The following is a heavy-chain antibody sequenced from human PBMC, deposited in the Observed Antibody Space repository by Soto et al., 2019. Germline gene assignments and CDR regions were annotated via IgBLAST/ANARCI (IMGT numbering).Heavy chain of an antibody. CDR3: ARLFRGYSSSWYRAWVYYYYGMDV. CDR2: INHSGST. D-gene: IGHD6-13*01. V-gene: IGHV4-34*01. J-gene: IGHJ6*02. Sequence: SETLSLTCAVYGGSFSGYYWSWIRQPPGKGLEWIGEINHSGSTNYNPSLKSRVTISVDTSKNQFSLKLSSVTAADTAVYYCARLFRGYSSSWYRAWVYYYYGMDVWGQGTTVTVSS. CDR1: GGSFSGYY.